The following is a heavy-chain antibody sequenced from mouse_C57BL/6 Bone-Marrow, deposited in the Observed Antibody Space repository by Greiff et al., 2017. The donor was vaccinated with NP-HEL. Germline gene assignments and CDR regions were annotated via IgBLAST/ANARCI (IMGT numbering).Heavy chain of an antibody. J-gene: IGHJ2*01. CDR3: ARAGSRGY. CDR1: GYTFTSYW. CDR2: IYPSDSET. V-gene: IGHV1-61*01. Sequence: VQLQQPGAELVRPGSSVKLSCKASGYTFTSYWMDWVKQRPGQGLEWIGNIYPSDSETHYNQKFKDKATLTVDKSSSTAYMQLSSLTSEDSAVYYCARAGSRGYWGQGTTLTVSS.